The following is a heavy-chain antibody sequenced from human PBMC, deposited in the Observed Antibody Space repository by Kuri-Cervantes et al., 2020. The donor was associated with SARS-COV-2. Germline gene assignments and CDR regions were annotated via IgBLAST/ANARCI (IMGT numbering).Heavy chain of an antibody. D-gene: IGHD3-22*01. J-gene: IGHJ4*02. V-gene: IGHV4-59*11. CDR3: ARGPTTYYYDSSGEIGLDY. CDR2: IYYSGST. Sequence: SETLSLTCTVSGGSISSHYWSWIRRPPGKGLEWIGSIYYSGSTYYNPSLKSRVTISVDTSKNQFSLKLSSVTAADTAVYYCARGPTTYYYDSSGEIGLDYWGQGTLVTVSS. CDR1: GGSISSHY.